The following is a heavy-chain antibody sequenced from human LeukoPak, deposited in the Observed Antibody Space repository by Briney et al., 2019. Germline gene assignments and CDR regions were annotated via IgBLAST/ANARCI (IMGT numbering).Heavy chain of an antibody. CDR3: ARRNGSGSPYYYYYYMDV. J-gene: IGHJ6*03. Sequence: SETLSLTCTVSGGSISSSSYYWGWIRQPPGKGLEWIGSIYYSGSTYYNPSLKSRVTISVDTSKNQFSLKLSSVTAADTAVYYCARRNGSGSPYYYYYYMDVWGKGTTVTVSS. D-gene: IGHD3-10*01. CDR2: IYYSGST. V-gene: IGHV4-39*01. CDR1: GGSISSSSYY.